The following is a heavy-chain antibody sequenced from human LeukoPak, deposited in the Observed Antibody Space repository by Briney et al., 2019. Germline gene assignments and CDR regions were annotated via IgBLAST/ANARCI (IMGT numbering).Heavy chain of an antibody. CDR2: IHYSGST. CDR1: GASISSHY. CDR3: ARDGGIPYYFDF. J-gene: IGHJ4*02. D-gene: IGHD3-16*01. V-gene: IGHV4-59*11. Sequence: SETLSLTCSVSGASISSHYWSWIRQPPGKGLEWIGYIHYSGSTNCNPSLKSRVTISLDTSKNQFSLKLTSVTAADTAVYYCARDGGIPYYFDFWGQGTLVTVSS.